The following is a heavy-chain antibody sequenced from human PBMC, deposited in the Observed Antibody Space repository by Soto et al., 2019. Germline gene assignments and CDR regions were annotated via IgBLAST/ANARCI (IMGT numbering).Heavy chain of an antibody. CDR1: GYSFTSYW. CDR3: VRPLCNSTSCYGDYYYYGMDV. D-gene: IGHD2-2*01. Sequence: GESLKISCKGSGYSFTSYWISWVRQMPGKGLEWMGRIDPSDSYTNYSPSFQGHVTISADKSISTAYLQWSSLKASDTAMYYCVRPLCNSTSCYGDYYYYGMDVWGQGTTVTVSS. V-gene: IGHV5-10-1*01. CDR2: IDPSDSYT. J-gene: IGHJ6*02.